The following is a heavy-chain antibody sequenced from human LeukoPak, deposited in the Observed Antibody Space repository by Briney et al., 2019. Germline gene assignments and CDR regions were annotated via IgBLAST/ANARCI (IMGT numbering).Heavy chain of an antibody. CDR1: GFTFDDYT. D-gene: IGHD4/OR15-4a*01. CDR2: ISWDGGST. V-gene: IGHV3-43*01. CDR3: SRGGAASFDP. J-gene: IGHJ5*02. Sequence: GGSLRLSCAASGFTFDDYTMHWVRQAPGKGLEWVSLISWDGGSTYYADSVKGRFTISRDNAESTVYLQMNSLRAEDTALYYCSRGGAASFDPWGQGTLVTVSS.